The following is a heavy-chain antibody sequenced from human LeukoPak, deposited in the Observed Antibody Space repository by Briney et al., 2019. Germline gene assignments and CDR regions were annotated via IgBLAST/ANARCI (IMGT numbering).Heavy chain of an antibody. V-gene: IGHV7-4-1*02. CDR2: IDTKTGNP. Sequence: AASVKVSCKASGYTFSSCAINWVRQAPGQGLEYMGWIDTKTGNPTYAQGFTGRFVFSLDTSVSTAYLQISSLKAEDTAVYYCAIHPSDSSGYFSYWGQGALVTVSS. CDR3: AIHPSDSSGYFSY. CDR1: GYTFSSCA. D-gene: IGHD3-22*01. J-gene: IGHJ4*02.